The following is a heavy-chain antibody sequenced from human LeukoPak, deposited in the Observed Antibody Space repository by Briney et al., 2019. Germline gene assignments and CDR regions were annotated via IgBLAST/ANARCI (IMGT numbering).Heavy chain of an antibody. V-gene: IGHV4-59*11. Sequence: SETLSLTCTVSGGSISSHYWSWIRQPPGKGLEWIGYIYYSGSTNYNPSLKSRVTISADTSKNQFSLKLSSVTAADTAVYYCAREEGYWGQGTLVTVSS. J-gene: IGHJ4*01. CDR1: GGSISSHY. CDR3: AREEGY. CDR2: IYYSGST.